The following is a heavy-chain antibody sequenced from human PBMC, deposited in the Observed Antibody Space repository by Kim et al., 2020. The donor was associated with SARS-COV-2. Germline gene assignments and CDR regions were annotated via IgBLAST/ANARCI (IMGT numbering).Heavy chain of an antibody. V-gene: IGHV4-39*07. Sequence: SETLSLTCTVSGGSISSSSYYWGWIRQPPGKGLEWIGSIYYSGSTYYNPSLKSRVTISVDTSKNQFSLKLSSVTAADTAVYYCARDSYDSSGYWGGYYGMDVWGQGTTVTVSS. D-gene: IGHD3-22*01. CDR2: IYYSGST. CDR3: ARDSYDSSGYWGGYYGMDV. J-gene: IGHJ6*02. CDR1: GGSISSSSYY.